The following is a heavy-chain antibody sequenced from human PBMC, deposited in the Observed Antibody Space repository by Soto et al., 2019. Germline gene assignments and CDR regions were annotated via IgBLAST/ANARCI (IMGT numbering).Heavy chain of an antibody. CDR3: ARDSSGSLRYYGMDV. CDR1: GGTFSSYA. V-gene: IGHV1-69*13. CDR2: IIPIFGTA. J-gene: IGHJ6*02. D-gene: IGHD3-22*01. Sequence: SVKVSCKASGGTFSSYAISWVRQAPRQGLEWMGGIIPIFGTANYAQKFQGRVTITADESTSTAYTELSSLRSEDTAVYYCARDSSGSLRYYGMDVWGQGTTVTVSS.